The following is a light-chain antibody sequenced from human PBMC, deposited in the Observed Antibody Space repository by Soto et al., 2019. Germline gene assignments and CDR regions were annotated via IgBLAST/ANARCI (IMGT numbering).Light chain of an antibody. CDR3: QQYGSSGT. Sequence: EVVRTQSPATLSVSPGERATLTCRASQSISNSYLAWYQQKPGQAPRLLIYGASNRATGIPDRFSGSGSGTDFTLTISRLEPEDFAVYYCQQYGSSGTFGQGTKVAI. CDR1: QSISNSY. CDR2: GAS. J-gene: IGKJ1*01. V-gene: IGKV3-20*01.